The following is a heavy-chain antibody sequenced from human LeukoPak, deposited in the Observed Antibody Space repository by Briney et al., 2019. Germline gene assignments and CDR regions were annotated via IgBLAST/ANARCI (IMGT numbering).Heavy chain of an antibody. J-gene: IGHJ4*02. CDR2: IYYSGST. Sequence: SETLSLTCTVSGGSISSGGYYWSWIRQHPGKGLEWIGYIYYSGSTYYNPSLKSRVTISVDTSKSQFSLKLSSVTAADTAVYYCARSGTCGGDCYSEWYFDYWGQGTLVTVSS. V-gene: IGHV4-31*03. CDR1: GGSISSGGYY. D-gene: IGHD2-21*02. CDR3: ARSGTCGGDCYSEWYFDY.